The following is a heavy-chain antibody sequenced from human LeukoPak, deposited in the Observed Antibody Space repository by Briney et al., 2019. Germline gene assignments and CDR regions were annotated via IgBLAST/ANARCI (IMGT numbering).Heavy chain of an antibody. J-gene: IGHJ4*02. Sequence: SETLSLTCTVSGGSISSYYWSWIRQPPGKGLEWIRYIYYSGSTNYNPSLKSRVTISVDTSKNQFSLKLSSVTAADTAVYYCASTLDPYSSSSAYFDYWGQGTLVTVSS. V-gene: IGHV4-59*08. CDR1: GGSISSYY. CDR3: ASTLDPYSSSSAYFDY. CDR2: IYYSGST. D-gene: IGHD6-6*01.